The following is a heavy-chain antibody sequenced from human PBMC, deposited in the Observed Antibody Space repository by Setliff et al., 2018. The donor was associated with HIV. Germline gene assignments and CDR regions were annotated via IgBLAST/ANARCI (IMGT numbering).Heavy chain of an antibody. D-gene: IGHD3-10*01. J-gene: IGHJ3*01. CDR2: IGTNGDT. V-gene: IGHV3-13*01. CDR1: GFTFSVYD. Sequence: TGGSLRLSCAASGFTFSVYDMHWVRQVTGKGLEWVAAIGTNGDTSYPGSVKGRFSISRDNAKNSLYLQMNSLRAEDTAVYYCSRGGSDAFDVWGQGTLVTVSS. CDR3: SRGGSDAFDV.